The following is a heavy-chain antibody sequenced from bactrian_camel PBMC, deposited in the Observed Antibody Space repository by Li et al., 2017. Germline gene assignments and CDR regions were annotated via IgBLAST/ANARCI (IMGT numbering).Heavy chain of an antibody. CDR1: GYMSRTTC. CDR3: AADMIKSGEDGGGWYAAAFGY. J-gene: IGHJ6*01. D-gene: IGHD6*01. CDR2: IYTGGTTT. V-gene: IGHV3S54*01. Sequence: QVQLVESGGGSVQSGGSLRLSCAASGYMSRTTCMAWFRQAPRKEREGVATIYTGGTTTLYSDSVKGRFTISQDIAKNTVYLQMNSLKTEDTAVYYCAADMIKSGEDGGGWYAAAFGYWGQGTQVTVS.